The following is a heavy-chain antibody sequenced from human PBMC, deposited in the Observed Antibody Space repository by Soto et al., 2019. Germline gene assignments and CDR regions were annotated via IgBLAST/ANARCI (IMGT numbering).Heavy chain of an antibody. CDR2: TYYRSKWYN. CDR3: GRGQSGNFDS. D-gene: IGHD1-26*01. CDR1: GDSVASNSAA. Sequence: SQTLSLTCAISGDSVASNSAAWNWIRQSPSRGLEWLGRTYYRSKWYNNYAVSVKSRIAINPDTSKNQFSLQLNAVTPEDTALYYCGRGQSGNFDSWCQGTLVTVSS. V-gene: IGHV6-1*01. J-gene: IGHJ4*02.